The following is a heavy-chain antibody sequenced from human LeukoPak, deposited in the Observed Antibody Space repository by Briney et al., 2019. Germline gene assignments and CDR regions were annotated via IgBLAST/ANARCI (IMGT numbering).Heavy chain of an antibody. CDR2: INSDGSST. CDR1: GFTFSSYW. Sequence: GGSLRLSYAASGFTFSSYWMHWVRQAPGKGLVWVSRINSDGSSTSYAASVKGRFTISRDNAKNTLYLQVSSLRAEDTAVYYCARGVIVVVPASNLFDYWGQGTLATVSS. J-gene: IGHJ4*02. V-gene: IGHV3-74*01. D-gene: IGHD2-2*01. CDR3: ARGVIVVVPASNLFDY.